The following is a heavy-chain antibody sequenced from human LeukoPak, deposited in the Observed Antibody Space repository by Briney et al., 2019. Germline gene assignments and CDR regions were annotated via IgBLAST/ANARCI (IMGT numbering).Heavy chain of an antibody. V-gene: IGHV4-59*01. Sequence: SETLSLTCTVSGGSISSYYWSWIRQPPGKGLEWIGYIYYSGSTNYNPSLKSRVTISVDTSKNQFSLKLSSVTAADTGVYYCARGGYYGSGNDFRFDPWGQGTLVTVSS. J-gene: IGHJ5*02. CDR3: ARGGYYGSGNDFRFDP. D-gene: IGHD3-10*01. CDR2: IYYSGST. CDR1: GGSISSYY.